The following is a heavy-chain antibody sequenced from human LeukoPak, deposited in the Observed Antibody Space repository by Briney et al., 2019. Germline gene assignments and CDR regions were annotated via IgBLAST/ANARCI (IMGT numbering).Heavy chain of an antibody. J-gene: IGHJ5*02. CDR3: AREIVVVPSAMGFDP. Sequence: ASVKVSCKASGYTFTTYYIHWVRQAPGQGLEWMGVINPSGGSTSFAQKFQARLTMTGDTSTSTVYMELRGLSSEDTAVYYCAREIVVVPSAMGFDPWGQGTLVTVSS. CDR1: GYTFTTYY. V-gene: IGHV1-46*01. D-gene: IGHD2-2*01. CDR2: INPSGGST.